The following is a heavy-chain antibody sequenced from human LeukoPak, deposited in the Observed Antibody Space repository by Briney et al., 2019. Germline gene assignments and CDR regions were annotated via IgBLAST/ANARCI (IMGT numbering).Heavy chain of an antibody. CDR1: GINFNKNA. D-gene: IGHD3-10*01. Sequence: GGSLRLSCVVSGINFNKNAMNWVRQAPGKGPKWVSGIGSGDGHTYYAASVKGRFTIYRDNSKNTLYLQMKRLRAEDTALYYCATGKDDSGSYYRPIDYWGRGTLVTVSS. CDR2: IGSGDGHT. V-gene: IGHV3-23*01. CDR3: ATGKDDSGSYYRPIDY. J-gene: IGHJ4*02.